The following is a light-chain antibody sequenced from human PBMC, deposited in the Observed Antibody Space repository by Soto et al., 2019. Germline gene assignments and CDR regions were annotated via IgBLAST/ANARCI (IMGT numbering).Light chain of an antibody. Sequence: QSVLTQPASVSGSPGQSITISCTGNTSHVDDFNYVSWYQQYPGKVPKLLIFEVNNRPSGVSNRFSGSKSGNTASLTISGLQAEDEAHYYCSSYASSSNVLFGGGTKVTVL. CDR1: TSHVDDFNY. CDR3: SSYASSSNVL. V-gene: IGLV2-14*01. J-gene: IGLJ2*01. CDR2: EVN.